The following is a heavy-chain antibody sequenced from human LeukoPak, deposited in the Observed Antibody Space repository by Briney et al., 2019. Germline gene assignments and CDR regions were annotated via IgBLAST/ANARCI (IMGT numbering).Heavy chain of an antibody. CDR1: RYTFTSYG. J-gene: IGHJ4*02. V-gene: IGHV1-18*01. Sequence: ASVKGSCKASRYTFTSYGISWVRQAPGQGLEWMGWISAYNGNTNYAPKLQGRDTMTTDTSTRTAYMELRSLRSDDTAVYYCARDSKVDTAMAPDYWGQGTLVTVSS. D-gene: IGHD5-18*01. CDR2: ISAYNGNT. CDR3: ARDSKVDTAMAPDY.